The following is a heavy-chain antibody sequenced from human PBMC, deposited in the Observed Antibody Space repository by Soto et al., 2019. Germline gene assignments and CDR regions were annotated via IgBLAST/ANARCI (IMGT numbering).Heavy chain of an antibody. D-gene: IGHD6-6*01. CDR2: IWYDGSNK. CDR3: ARVSXXPSSYYFDY. Sequence: QVQLVESGGGVVQPGRSLRLSCAASEFTFSSYGMHWVRQAPGKGLEWVAVIWYDGSNKYYADSVKGRFTISRDNSKNTLYLQMNSLRAEDTAVYYCARVSXXPSSYYFDYWGQGTLVTVSS. V-gene: IGHV3-33*01. CDR1: EFTFSSYG. J-gene: IGHJ4*02.